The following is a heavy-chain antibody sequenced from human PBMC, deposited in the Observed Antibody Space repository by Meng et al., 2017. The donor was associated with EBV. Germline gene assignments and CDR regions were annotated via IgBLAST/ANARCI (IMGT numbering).Heavy chain of an antibody. Sequence: QVQLVQVGAGVNRPGAAGKVSCNASGYTLTSYGISWVRQAPGQGLEWMGWISAYNGNTNYAQKLQGRVTMTTDTSTSTAYMELRSLRSDDTAVYYCARGLDYFDYWGQGTLVTVSS. CDR2: ISAYNGNT. CDR3: ARGLDYFDY. CDR1: GYTLTSYG. J-gene: IGHJ4*02. V-gene: IGHV1-18*01.